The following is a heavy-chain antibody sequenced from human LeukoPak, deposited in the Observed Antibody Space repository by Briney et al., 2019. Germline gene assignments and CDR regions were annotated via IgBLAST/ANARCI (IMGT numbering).Heavy chain of an antibody. CDR2: INPSGDGR. CDR1: GYTFGTHW. V-gene: IGHV1-46*01. Sequence: ASVKVSCKASGYTFGTHWMHWVRQAPGQGLEWMGIINPSGDGRLYAQKFQGRVTVTRDMSTRTVYMELSDLRPEDTAVYYCARDYSGEWEQVTGWWFDPWGQGTLVIVSS. J-gene: IGHJ5*02. CDR3: ARDYSGEWEQVTGWWFDP. D-gene: IGHD3-16*01.